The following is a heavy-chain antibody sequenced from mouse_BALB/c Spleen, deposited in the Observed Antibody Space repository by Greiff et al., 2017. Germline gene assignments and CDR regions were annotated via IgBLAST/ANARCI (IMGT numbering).Heavy chain of an antibody. CDR1: GYSFTSYW. V-gene: IGHV1-5*01. CDR2: IYPGNSDT. Sequence: VQLKESGTVLARPGASVKMSCKASGYSFTSYWMHWVKQRPGQGLEWIGAIYPGNSDTSYNQKFKGKAKLTAVTSASTAYMELSSLTNEDSAVYYCTRLRDYEGYAMDYWGQGTSVTVSS. J-gene: IGHJ4*01. D-gene: IGHD2-4*01. CDR3: TRLRDYEGYAMDY.